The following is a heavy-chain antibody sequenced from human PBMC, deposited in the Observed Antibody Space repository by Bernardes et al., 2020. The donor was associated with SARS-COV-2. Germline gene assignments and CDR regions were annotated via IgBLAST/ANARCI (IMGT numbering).Heavy chain of an antibody. D-gene: IGHD1-26*01. CDR1: GFTFSNYA. CDR3: VTTSAGATTRSSFFRH. J-gene: IGHJ1*01. CDR2: ISGSGRSP. V-gene: IGHV3-23*01. Sequence: GSLRLSCVGSGFTFSNYAMSWVRQAPGKGLEWVSVISGSGRSPNYADSVKGRLTISRDNSRDTLYLQIDSLRVEDTAVYYCVTTSAGATTRSSFFRHWGQGALVTVSS.